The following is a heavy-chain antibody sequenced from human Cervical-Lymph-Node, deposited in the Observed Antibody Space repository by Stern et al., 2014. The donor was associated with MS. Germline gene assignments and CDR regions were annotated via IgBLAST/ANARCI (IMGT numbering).Heavy chain of an antibody. Sequence: EVQLVESGGGLVKPGGSLKLSCEAYGFTFSSAWLSWVRQAPGKGLEWVGRIKSKTDDETPDYDAPVKGRFTISKDESKNALYLLMNALKTEDTAVYYCSTEYHYYGLDVWGQGTTVTVSS. V-gene: IGHV3-15*01. J-gene: IGHJ6*02. CDR1: GFTFSSAW. CDR2: IKSKTDDETP. D-gene: IGHD3-22*01. CDR3: STEYHYYGLDV.